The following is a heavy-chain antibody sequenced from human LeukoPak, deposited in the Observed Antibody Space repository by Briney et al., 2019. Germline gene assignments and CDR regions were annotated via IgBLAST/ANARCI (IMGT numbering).Heavy chain of an antibody. CDR2: INWNSGST. D-gene: IGHD3-10*02. CDR1: GFTFDDYG. V-gene: IGHV3-20*04. CDR3: AELGITMIGGV. J-gene: IGHJ6*04. Sequence: GGSLRLSCAASGFTFDDYGMNWVRQAPGKGLEWVSDINWNSGSTGYADSVKGRFTISRDNAKNSLYLQMNSLRAEDTAVYYCAELGITMIGGVWGKGTTVTISS.